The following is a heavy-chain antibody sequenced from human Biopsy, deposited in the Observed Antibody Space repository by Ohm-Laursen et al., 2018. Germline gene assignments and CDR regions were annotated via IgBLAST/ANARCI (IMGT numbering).Heavy chain of an antibody. V-gene: IGHV1-2*02. Sequence: GASVKVSCKASGYTFTGYYMHWVRQAPGHGLEWMGWIDTINGGARYAQKFQGRVTMTRDTSISTAYMELSRLTSDDTAVYYCARERDPWGQGTLVTVSS. CDR1: GYTFTGYY. J-gene: IGHJ5*02. CDR3: ARERDP. CDR2: IDTINGGA.